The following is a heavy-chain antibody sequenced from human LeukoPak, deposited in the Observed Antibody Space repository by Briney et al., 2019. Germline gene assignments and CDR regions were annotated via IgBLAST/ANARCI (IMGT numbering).Heavy chain of an antibody. CDR3: ARGSISGTRIYYYYYLDV. V-gene: IGHV4-59*13. CDR1: GGSISSYY. J-gene: IGHJ6*03. Sequence: SETLSLTCSVSGGSISSYYWSGIRQPPGEGLEWIGYMYNSGSANYNPSLKSRVTISLDTSKNQFSLKLNSVTAADTAVYFCARGSISGTRIYYYYYLDVWGKGTTVTISS. CDR2: MYNSGSA. D-gene: IGHD1-20*01.